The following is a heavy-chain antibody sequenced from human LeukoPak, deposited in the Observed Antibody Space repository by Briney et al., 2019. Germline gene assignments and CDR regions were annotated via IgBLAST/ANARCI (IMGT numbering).Heavy chain of an antibody. V-gene: IGHV4-59*12. J-gene: IGHJ6*03. CDR2: IYYSGST. Sequence: PSETLSLTCTVSGGSISSYYWSWLRQPPGKGLEWIGYIYYSGSTNHNPSLKSRVTISVDTSKNQFSLRLSSVTAAHTAVYYCARDRFDDSSGYYYHYYYYMDVWGKGTTVTVSS. CDR1: GGSISSYY. CDR3: ARDRFDDSSGYYYHYYYYMDV. D-gene: IGHD3-22*01.